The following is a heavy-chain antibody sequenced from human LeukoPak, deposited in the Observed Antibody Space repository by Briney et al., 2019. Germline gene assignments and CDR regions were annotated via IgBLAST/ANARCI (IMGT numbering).Heavy chain of an antibody. CDR1: GFTFSNAW. CDR3: ARAGVWFGEFVDY. Sequence: GGSLRLSCAASGFTFSNAWMSWVRQAPGKGLEWVANIKQDGSEKYYVDSVKGRFTISRDNAKNSLYLQMNSLRAEDTAVYYCARAGVWFGEFVDYWGQGTLVTVSS. D-gene: IGHD3-10*01. J-gene: IGHJ4*02. CDR2: IKQDGSEK. V-gene: IGHV3-7*01.